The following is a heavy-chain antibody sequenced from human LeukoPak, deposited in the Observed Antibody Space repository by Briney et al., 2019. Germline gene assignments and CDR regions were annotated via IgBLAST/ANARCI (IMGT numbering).Heavy chain of an antibody. Sequence: GGSLRLSCAASGFTFSSYWMSWVRQTPGKGLEWVANIKQDGSGKYYVDSVKGRFTISRDNAKNSLYLQMTSLRAKDTAVYYCARGGLVGYCSGTSCYSWFDPWGQGTLVTVSS. J-gene: IGHJ5*02. CDR1: GFTFSSYW. D-gene: IGHD2-2*03. V-gene: IGHV3-7*04. CDR2: IKQDGSGK. CDR3: ARGGLVGYCSGTSCYSWFDP.